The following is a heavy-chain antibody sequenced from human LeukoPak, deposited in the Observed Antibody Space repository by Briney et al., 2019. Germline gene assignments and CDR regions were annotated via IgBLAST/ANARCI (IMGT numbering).Heavy chain of an antibody. V-gene: IGHV1-2*02. D-gene: IGHD1-26*01. CDR3: ARFAVGATHGAFDI. J-gene: IGHJ3*02. Sequence: ASVKVSCKASGYTFTGYYMHWVRQAPGQGLEWMGWINPNSGGTNYAQKFQGRVTMTRDTSISTAYMELSRLRSDDTAVYYCARFAVGATHGAFDIWGQGTMVTVSS. CDR2: INPNSGGT. CDR1: GYTFTGYY.